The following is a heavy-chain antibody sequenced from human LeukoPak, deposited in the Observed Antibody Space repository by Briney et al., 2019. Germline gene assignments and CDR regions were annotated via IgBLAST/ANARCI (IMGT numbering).Heavy chain of an antibody. CDR1: GFTFSTYW. V-gene: IGHV3-7*04. J-gene: IGHJ3*01. D-gene: IGHD2-2*01. Sequence: PRGSLRLSCAASGFTFSTYWMAWVRQVPGKRLEWVANIKYDGIEKYHVDSVKGRFTISRDNAKNSLYLQMNSLRTEDTAVYYCARDTVVVPQGDAFDLWGQGTMVTVSS. CDR2: IKYDGIEK. CDR3: ARDTVVVPQGDAFDL.